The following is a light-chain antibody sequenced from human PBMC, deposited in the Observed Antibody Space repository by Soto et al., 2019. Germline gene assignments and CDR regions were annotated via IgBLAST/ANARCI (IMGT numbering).Light chain of an antibody. Sequence: EIVMTQSPATLSVSPGERATLSCRASQSVSSNLAWFQQKPGQAPRLLIYGASTRATDIPARFSGSGSGTEFTLTISSLQSEDFAVYYCQQYDNWLYTFGQGTKLETK. CDR2: GAS. J-gene: IGKJ2*01. V-gene: IGKV3-15*01. CDR3: QQYDNWLYT. CDR1: QSVSSN.